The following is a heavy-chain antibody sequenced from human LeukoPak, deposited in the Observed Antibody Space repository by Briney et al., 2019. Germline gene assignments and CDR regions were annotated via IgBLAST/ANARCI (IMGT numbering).Heavy chain of an antibody. J-gene: IGHJ3*02. CDR2: IYTSGST. CDR1: GGSISSYY. V-gene: IGHV4-4*07. Sequence: SETLSLTCTVSGGSISSYYWSWIRQPAGKGLEWIGRIYTSGSTNYNPSLKCRVTMSVDTSKNQFSLKLSSVTAADTAVYYCARDRWELRALDAFDIWGQGTMVTVSS. CDR3: ARDRWELRALDAFDI. D-gene: IGHD1-26*01.